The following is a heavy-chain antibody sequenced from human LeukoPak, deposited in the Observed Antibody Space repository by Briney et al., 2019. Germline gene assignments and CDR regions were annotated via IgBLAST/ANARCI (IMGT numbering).Heavy chain of an antibody. CDR2: IKSKSLGGTT. Sequence: PGGSLRLSCAASGFTFSDYYMSWIRQAPGKGLEWVGRIKSKSLGGTTDYAAPVKGRFTISRDDSKNTLYLQMNSLKTEDTAMYYCATTGITGTEINYWGQGTLVTVSS. CDR1: GFTFSDYY. CDR3: ATTGITGTEINY. D-gene: IGHD1/OR15-1a*01. V-gene: IGHV3-15*01. J-gene: IGHJ4*02.